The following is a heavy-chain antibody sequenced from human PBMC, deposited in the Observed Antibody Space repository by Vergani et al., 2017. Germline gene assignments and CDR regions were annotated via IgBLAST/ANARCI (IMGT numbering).Heavy chain of an antibody. CDR2: IYYSGST. V-gene: IGHV4-39*01. D-gene: IGHD3-22*01. CDR1: GGSISSSSYY. CDR3: ARLPRVAYYYDSSGYRDAFDI. J-gene: IGHJ3*02. Sequence: QLQLQESGPGLVKPSETLSLTCTVSGGSISSSSYYWGWIRQPPGKGLEWIGSIYYSGSTYYNPSLKSRVTISVDTSKNQFSLKLSSVTAADTAVYNCARLPRVAYYYDSSGYRDAFDIWGQGTMVTVSS.